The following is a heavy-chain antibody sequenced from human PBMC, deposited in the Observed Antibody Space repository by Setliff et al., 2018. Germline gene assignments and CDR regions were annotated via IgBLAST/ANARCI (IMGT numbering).Heavy chain of an antibody. V-gene: IGHV4-39*01. CDR2: MFYTGSA. CDR3: ARQFRYPGIAVAGIDY. CDR1: GGSISSSSYY. Sequence: SETLSLTCNVSGGSISSSSYYWSWVRQPPGKGLEWIGTMFYTGSAYYTPSLKSRVTISVDTSKNQFSLKLSSVTAADTAVYYCARQFRYPGIAVAGIDYWGQGTLVTVSS. D-gene: IGHD6-19*01. J-gene: IGHJ4*02.